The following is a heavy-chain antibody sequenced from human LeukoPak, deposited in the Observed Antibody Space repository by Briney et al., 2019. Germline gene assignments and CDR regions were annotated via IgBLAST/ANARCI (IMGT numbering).Heavy chain of an antibody. D-gene: IGHD6-13*01. J-gene: IGHJ4*02. CDR2: ISSSGSYI. V-gene: IGHV3-21*01. Sequence: GGSLRLSCAASGFTFSSYSMNWVRQAPGKGLEWVSSISSSGSYIYYADSVKGRFTISRDNAKNSLYLQMNSLRGEDTAVYYCAKSCSSQKNFDYWGQGTLVTVSS. CDR1: GFTFSSYS. CDR3: AKSCSSQKNFDY.